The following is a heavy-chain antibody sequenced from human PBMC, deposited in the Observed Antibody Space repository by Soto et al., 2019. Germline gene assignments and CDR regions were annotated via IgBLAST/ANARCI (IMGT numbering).Heavy chain of an antibody. CDR1: CFRFDDYN. V-gene: IGHV3-43*01. Sequence: PVGSLRLSCAASCFRFDDYNIHWVRQAPGKGLEWVSLITWNGGNTYYADSVKGRFTISRDGTTKSVSLQMTSLKTEDTGLYYCARETLSFGSALDVWGQGTTVTVSS. D-gene: IGHD3-3*01. CDR2: ITWNGGNT. CDR3: ARETLSFGSALDV. J-gene: IGHJ6*02.